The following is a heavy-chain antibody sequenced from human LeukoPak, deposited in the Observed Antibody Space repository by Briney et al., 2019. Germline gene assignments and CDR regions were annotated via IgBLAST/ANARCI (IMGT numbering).Heavy chain of an antibody. CDR2: MNPNSGNT. CDR3: ARGSYTIFGVVIPNGVDY. J-gene: IGHJ4*02. V-gene: IGHV1-8*03. CDR1: GYTFTSYD. D-gene: IGHD3-3*01. Sequence: ASVKVSCKASGYTFTSYDINWVRQATGQGLEWMGWMNPNSGNTGYAQKFQGRVTITRNTSISTAYMELSSLRSEDTAVYYCARGSYTIFGVVIPNGVDYWGQGTLATVSS.